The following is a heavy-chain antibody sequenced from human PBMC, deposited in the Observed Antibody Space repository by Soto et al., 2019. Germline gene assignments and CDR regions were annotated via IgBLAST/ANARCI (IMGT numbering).Heavy chain of an antibody. J-gene: IGHJ6*03. D-gene: IGHD3-3*01. Sequence: QLQLQESGPGLVKPSETLSLTCTVSGGSISSSSYYWGWIRQPPGKGLEWIGSIYYSGSTYYNPSLKRRVTLSVDTAKNQFSLKLSSVTAADTAVYYCARRITIFGVGYYMDVWGKGTTVTVSS. V-gene: IGHV4-39*01. CDR2: IYYSGST. CDR1: GGSISSSSYY. CDR3: ARRITIFGVGYYMDV.